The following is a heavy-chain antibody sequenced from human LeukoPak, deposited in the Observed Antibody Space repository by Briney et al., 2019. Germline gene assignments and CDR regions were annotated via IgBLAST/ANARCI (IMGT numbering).Heavy chain of an antibody. CDR2: INSDGRST. V-gene: IGHV3-74*01. CDR3: ARDRGYVTDY. Sequence: GGTLRLSCAASGFTFSSYWMHWVRQSPGKGPVWVSRINSDGRSTIYADSVKGRFTISRDNAKNTLYLQMNSLRAEDTAVYYCARDRGYVTDYWGQGTLVTVSS. CDR1: GFTFSSYW. J-gene: IGHJ4*02. D-gene: IGHD5-12*01.